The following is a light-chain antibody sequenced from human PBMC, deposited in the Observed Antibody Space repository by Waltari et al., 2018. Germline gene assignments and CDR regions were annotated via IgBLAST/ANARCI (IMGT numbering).Light chain of an antibody. V-gene: IGLV2-23*02. CDR2: DVT. CDR3: CSYAGNYIWV. J-gene: IGLJ3*02. CDR1: SSDIGRYDL. Sequence: QSALTQPAAVSGSPGQSVTIPCTGASSDIGRYDLVSWYQQHPGNAPKLVLSDVTKRSSGVSDRFSVSKSGDTASLTISGLQFEDEADYYCCSYAGNYIWVFGGGTRLTVL.